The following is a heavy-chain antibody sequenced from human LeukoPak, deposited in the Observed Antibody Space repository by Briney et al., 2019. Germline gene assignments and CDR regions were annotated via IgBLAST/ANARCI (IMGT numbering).Heavy chain of an antibody. D-gene: IGHD3-10*02. V-gene: IGHV3-21*01. J-gene: IGHJ3*02. CDR3: ARDRMFAFDI. CDR2: ISSSSSYI. Sequence: PGGSLRLSCAASGFTFSSYEMNWVRQAPGKGLEWVSSISSSSSYIYYADSVKGRFTISRDNAKNSLYLQMNSLRAEDTAIYYCARDRMFAFDIWGQGTMVTVSS. CDR1: GFTFSSYE.